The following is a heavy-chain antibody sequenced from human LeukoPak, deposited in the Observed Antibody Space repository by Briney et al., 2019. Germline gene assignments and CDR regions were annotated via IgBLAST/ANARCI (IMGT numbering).Heavy chain of an antibody. CDR2: IYYSGST. D-gene: IGHD6-19*01. V-gene: IGHV4-30-4*01. CDR3: ARAPTLAGMPTFDY. J-gene: IGHJ4*02. Sequence: SETLSLTCTVSGGSISSGDYYWSWIRQPPGKGLEWIGYIYYSGSTYYNPSLKSRVTISVDTSKNQFSLKLSSVTATDTAVYYCARAPTLAGMPTFDYWGQGTLVTVSS. CDR1: GGSISSGDYY.